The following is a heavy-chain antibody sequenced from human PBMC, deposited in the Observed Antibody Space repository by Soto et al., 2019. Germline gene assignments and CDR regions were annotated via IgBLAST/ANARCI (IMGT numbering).Heavy chain of an antibody. CDR1: GFIFSNFG. Sequence: GGSLRLSCAASGFIFSNFGMHWVRQAPGKGLEWVAVIWYDGSNEYYADSVKGRFTISKDNSKNTLYLQMNSLRAEDTAVYYCARDDIPGIAVATYGLDVWRQGTTVTVSS. J-gene: IGHJ6*02. D-gene: IGHD6-19*01. CDR2: IWYDGSNE. V-gene: IGHV3-33*01. CDR3: ARDDIPGIAVATYGLDV.